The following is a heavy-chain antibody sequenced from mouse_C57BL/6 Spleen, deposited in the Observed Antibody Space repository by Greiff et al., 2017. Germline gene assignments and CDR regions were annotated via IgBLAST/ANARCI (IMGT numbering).Heavy chain of an antibody. D-gene: IGHD1-1*01. J-gene: IGHJ3*01. CDR1: GYTFTSYG. Sequence: EVQLQQSGAELVRPGSSVKMSCKTSGYTFTSYGINWVKQRPGQGLEWIGYIYIGNGYTEYNQKFKGKATLTVDTSSSTAYMQLSSLTSEDSAVYYCAKSTPVEGFAYWGQGTLVTVSA. CDR2: IYIGNGYT. V-gene: IGHV1-58*01. CDR3: AKSTPVEGFAY.